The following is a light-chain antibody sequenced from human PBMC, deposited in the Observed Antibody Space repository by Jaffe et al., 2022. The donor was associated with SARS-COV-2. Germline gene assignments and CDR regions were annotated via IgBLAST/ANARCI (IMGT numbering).Light chain of an antibody. CDR3: QQANNLPFT. Sequence: DIQMTQSPSSVSASVGDRVTITCRASQDITRWLAWYQQKPGRAPHLLIYAASNLQSGVPSRFSGSGSVTDFTLTINSLQPEDSATYYCQQANNLPFTFGPGTRVDI. CDR1: QDITRW. V-gene: IGKV1-12*01. J-gene: IGKJ3*01. CDR2: AAS.